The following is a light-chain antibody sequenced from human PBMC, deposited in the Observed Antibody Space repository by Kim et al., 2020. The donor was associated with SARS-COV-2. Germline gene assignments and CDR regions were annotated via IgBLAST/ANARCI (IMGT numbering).Light chain of an antibody. CDR1: RSVTNRY. Sequence: SPGETATLACRASRSVTNRYIAWYQLRPGQAPRLLSFGASSRSTGIPDRFAGSASGTDFTLTISRLEPEDSAVYYCQQYGDSVLTFGQGTRLEIK. CDR2: GAS. V-gene: IGKV3-20*01. CDR3: QQYGDSVLT. J-gene: IGKJ5*01.